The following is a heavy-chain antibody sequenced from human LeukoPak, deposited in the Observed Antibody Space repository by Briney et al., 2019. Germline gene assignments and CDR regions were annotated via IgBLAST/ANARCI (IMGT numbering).Heavy chain of an antibody. D-gene: IGHD2-2*01. J-gene: IGHJ6*03. V-gene: IGHV4-59*08. CDR2: IYFSGST. CDR1: GGSISFYY. CDR3: ARLRCSSITCYPGVFYYYMDV. Sequence: SETLSLTCTVSGGSISFYYWRGSWIRQPPGKGPEWIGYIYFSGSTNYNPSLKSRVTMSIDTSKNQFSLNLRSVTAADTAVYYCARLRCSSITCYPGVFYYYMDVWGKGATVTVSS.